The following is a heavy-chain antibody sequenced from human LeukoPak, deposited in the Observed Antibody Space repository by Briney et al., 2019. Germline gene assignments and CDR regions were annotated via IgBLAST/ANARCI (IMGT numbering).Heavy chain of an antibody. V-gene: IGHV3-23*01. CDR2: ISGSGGST. J-gene: IGHJ4*02. Sequence: GGSLRLSCAASGFTFSSYAMSWVRQAPGKGLEWVSSISGSGGSTSYADSVKGQFTISRDNSKNTLYLQMNSLRAEDTAVYYCAREVVGVGDFDYWGQGTLVTVSS. D-gene: IGHD2-15*01. CDR3: AREVVGVGDFDY. CDR1: GFTFSSYA.